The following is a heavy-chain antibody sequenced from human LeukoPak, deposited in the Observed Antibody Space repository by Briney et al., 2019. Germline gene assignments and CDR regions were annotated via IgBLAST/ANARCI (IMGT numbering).Heavy chain of an antibody. CDR1: GFAFDTYG. CDR2: VTGHGST. D-gene: IGHD3-22*01. V-gene: IGHV3-23*01. Sequence: GGSLRLSCAASGFAFDTYGMSWVRQAPGKGLDWVSAVTGHGSTKYADSVTGRFIISRDNSKNTLYLQMDSLRAEDTAVYYCAKDRYYDNSANHYESESWGQGTLVTVSS. J-gene: IGHJ5*02. CDR3: AKDRYYDNSANHYESES.